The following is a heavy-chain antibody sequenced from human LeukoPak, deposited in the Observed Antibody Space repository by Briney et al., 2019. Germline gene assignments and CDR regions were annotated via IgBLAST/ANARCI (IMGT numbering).Heavy chain of an antibody. Sequence: PSETLSLTCTVSGGSISSYYWSWIRQPAGKGLEWIGSIYYSGSTYYNPSLKSRVTISVDTSKNQFSLKLSSVTAADTAVYYCARADSSYGSGSTWDYWGQGTLVTVSS. J-gene: IGHJ4*02. V-gene: IGHV4-4*07. CDR3: ARADSSYGSGSTWDY. CDR1: GGSISSYY. CDR2: IYYSGST. D-gene: IGHD3-10*01.